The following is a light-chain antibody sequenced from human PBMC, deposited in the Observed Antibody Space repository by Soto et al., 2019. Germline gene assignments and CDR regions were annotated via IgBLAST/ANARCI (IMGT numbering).Light chain of an antibody. CDR1: QSVSSS. J-gene: IGKJ1*01. V-gene: IGKV3-20*01. Sequence: EIVLTQSPGTLSLSPGERATLSCRASQSVSSSLAWYQQKPGQAPRLLIYGASSRATGIPDRFSGSGSGTDFALTISRLEPEDFAVYYCQQYGRATRTVGQGTKVDSK. CDR2: GAS. CDR3: QQYGRATRT.